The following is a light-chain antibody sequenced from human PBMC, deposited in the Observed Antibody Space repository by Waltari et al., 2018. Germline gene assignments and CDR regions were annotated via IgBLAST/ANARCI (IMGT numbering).Light chain of an antibody. Sequence: QSALTQPASVSGSPGQSITISCTGTSRDIGSYSLVSWYQQHPGKAPKLIIYDVSDRPSGISNRFSGSKSGNTASLAISGLQAEDEADYYCCSYTGSYTLAFGGGTNLIVL. CDR3: CSYTGSYTLA. CDR1: SRDIGSYSL. CDR2: DVS. J-gene: IGLJ3*02. V-gene: IGLV2-23*02.